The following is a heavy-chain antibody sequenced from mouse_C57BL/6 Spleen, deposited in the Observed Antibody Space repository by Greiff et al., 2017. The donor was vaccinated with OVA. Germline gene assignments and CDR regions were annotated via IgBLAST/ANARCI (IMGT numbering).Heavy chain of an antibody. CDR2: IDPENGDT. D-gene: IGHD2-12*01. Sequence: EVHLVESGAELVRPGASVKLSCTASGFNIKDDYMHWVKQRPEQGLEWIGWIDPENGDTEYASKFQGKATITADTSSNTAYLQLSSLTSEDTAVYYCTTSYYLVDYWGQGTTLTVSS. CDR3: TTSYYLVDY. V-gene: IGHV14-4*01. J-gene: IGHJ2*01. CDR1: GFNIKDDY.